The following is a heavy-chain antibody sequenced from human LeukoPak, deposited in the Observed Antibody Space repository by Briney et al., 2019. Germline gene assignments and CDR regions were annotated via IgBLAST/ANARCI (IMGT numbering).Heavy chain of an antibody. J-gene: IGHJ3*02. Sequence: SETLSLTCTVSGGSISSYYWSWIRQPAGKGLEWIGRIYTSGSTNYNPSLKSRVTMSVDTSKNQFSLKLSSVTAADTAVYYCARDHHLSTEAAIKNAFDIWGQGTMVTVSS. V-gene: IGHV4-4*07. CDR2: IYTSGST. D-gene: IGHD2-2*01. CDR1: GGSISSYY. CDR3: ARDHHLSTEAAIKNAFDI.